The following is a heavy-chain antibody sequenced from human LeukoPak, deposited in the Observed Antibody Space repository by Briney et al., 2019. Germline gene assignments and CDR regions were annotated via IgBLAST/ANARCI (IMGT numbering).Heavy chain of an antibody. CDR2: ISSSSSTI. CDR1: GFTFSSYS. Sequence: GGSLRLSCAASGFTFSSYSMNWVRQAPGKGLEWVSYISSSSSTIYYADSVKGRFTISRDNAKNSLYLQMNSLRAEDTAVYYCASFLGIVGATDGNIDYWGQGTLVTVSS. D-gene: IGHD1-26*01. V-gene: IGHV3-48*04. CDR3: ASFLGIVGATDGNIDY. J-gene: IGHJ4*02.